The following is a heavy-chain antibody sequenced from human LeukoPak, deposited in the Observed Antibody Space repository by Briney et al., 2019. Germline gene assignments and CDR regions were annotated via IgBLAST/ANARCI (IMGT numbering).Heavy chain of an antibody. CDR1: GGSISSSSYY. CDR2: INHSGST. V-gene: IGHV4-39*07. D-gene: IGHD3-10*01. Sequence: SETLSLTCTVSGGSISSSSYYWGWIRQPPGKGLEWIGEINHSGSTNYNPSLKSRVTISVDTSKNQFSLKLSSVTAADTAVYYCARFLSSVPVRGVIITSKMPGRNWFDPWGQGTLVTVSS. J-gene: IGHJ5*02. CDR3: ARFLSSVPVRGVIITSKMPGRNWFDP.